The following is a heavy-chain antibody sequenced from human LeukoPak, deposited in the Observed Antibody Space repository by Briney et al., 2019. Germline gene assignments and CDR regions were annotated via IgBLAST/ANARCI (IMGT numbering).Heavy chain of an antibody. Sequence: SETLSLTCTVSGGSISSSSYYWGWIRQPPGKGLEWIGSVYYSGSTYYNPSLKSRVTISVDTSKNQFSLKLSSVTAADTAVYYCARQGAFNYWGQGTLVTVSS. V-gene: IGHV4-39*01. D-gene: IGHD3-16*01. CDR2: VYYSGST. CDR3: ARQGAFNY. CDR1: GGSISSSSYY. J-gene: IGHJ4*02.